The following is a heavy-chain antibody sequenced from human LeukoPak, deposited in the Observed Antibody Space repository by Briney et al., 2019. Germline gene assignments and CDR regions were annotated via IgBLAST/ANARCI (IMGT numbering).Heavy chain of an antibody. V-gene: IGHV4-34*01. J-gene: IGHJ4*02. Sequence: SETLSLTCAVYGGSFSGYYWSWIRQPPGKGLEWIGEINHSGSTNYNPSLKSRVTISVDTSKNQFSLKLSSVTAADTAVYYCARGEHAFHTAMDRSPFHYRGQATLLTDSS. D-gene: IGHD5-18*01. CDR1: GGSFSGYY. CDR2: INHSGST. CDR3: ARGEHAFHTAMDRSPFHY.